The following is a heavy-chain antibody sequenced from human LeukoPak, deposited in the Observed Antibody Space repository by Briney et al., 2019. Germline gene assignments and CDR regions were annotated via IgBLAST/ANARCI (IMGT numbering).Heavy chain of an antibody. V-gene: IGHV3-11*01. CDR1: GFTFSDYY. J-gene: IGHJ4*02. CDR2: ISSSGDAV. CDR3: ARIKHLHWLFPDY. Sequence: PGRSLRLSCAASGFTFSDYYMSWIRQSPGMGLEWVSYISSSGDAVYFAESVKGRFTISRDNAKNSLFLQMSSLRADDTAVYYCARIKHLHWLFPDYWGQGTLVTVSS. D-gene: IGHD3-9*01.